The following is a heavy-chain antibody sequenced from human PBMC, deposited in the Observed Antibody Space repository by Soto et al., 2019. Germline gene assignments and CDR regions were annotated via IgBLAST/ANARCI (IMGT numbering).Heavy chain of an antibody. D-gene: IGHD3-22*01. CDR3: AKDFRTLITMIVVVTPGFDY. CDR1: GFTFSSYA. CDR2: IIGSGGST. V-gene: IGHV3-23*01. Sequence: EVQLLESGGGLVQPGGSLRLSCAASGFTFSSYAMSWVRQAPGKGLEWVSAIIGSGGSTYYADSAKGRFTISRDNSKNTLYLQMNSLRAEDTAVYYCAKDFRTLITMIVVVTPGFDYWGQGTLVTVSS. J-gene: IGHJ4*02.